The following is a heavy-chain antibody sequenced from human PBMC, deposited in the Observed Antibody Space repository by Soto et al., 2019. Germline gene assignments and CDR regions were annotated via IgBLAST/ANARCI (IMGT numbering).Heavy chain of an antibody. Sequence: QISLKESGPALVKPTQTLTLTCSFSGFSLTTTGVGVGWIRQPPGKALEWLALIYWDDDERYNPSLKNRLTITKDTSQNLVVLTMTNVDPVDTATYYCALGIAARPFDSWGQGTLVTVSS. V-gene: IGHV2-5*02. CDR3: ALGIAARPFDS. J-gene: IGHJ4*02. D-gene: IGHD6-6*01. CDR1: GFSLTTTGVG. CDR2: IYWDDDE.